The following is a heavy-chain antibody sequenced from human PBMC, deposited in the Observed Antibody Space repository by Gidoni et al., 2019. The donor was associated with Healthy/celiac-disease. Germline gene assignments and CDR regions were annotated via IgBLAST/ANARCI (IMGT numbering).Heavy chain of an antibody. CDR1: SSYA. Sequence: SSYAMPCGRKAPGKGLEWVAVISYDGGNKYYADSVKGRFTISKDNSKNTLYLQMNSLRAEDTAVYYCARDHGATYGDYPLTFDYWGQGTLVTVSS. CDR3: ARDHGATYGDYPLTFDY. CDR2: ISYDGGNK. D-gene: IGHD4-17*01. V-gene: IGHV3-30-3*01. J-gene: IGHJ4*02.